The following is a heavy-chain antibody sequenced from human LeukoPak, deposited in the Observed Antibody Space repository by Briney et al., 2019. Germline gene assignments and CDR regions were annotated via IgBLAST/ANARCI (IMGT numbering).Heavy chain of an antibody. Sequence: PSETLSLTCAVYGGSFSGYYWSWIRQPPGKGLEWIGEINHSGSTNYNPSLKSRVTISVDTSKNQFSLKLSSVTAADTAVYYCARDGFSRITMVRGVVDYYGMDVWGQGTTVTVSS. CDR3: ARDGFSRITMVRGVVDYYGMDV. CDR2: INHSGST. V-gene: IGHV4-34*09. D-gene: IGHD3-10*01. CDR1: GGSFSGYY. J-gene: IGHJ6*02.